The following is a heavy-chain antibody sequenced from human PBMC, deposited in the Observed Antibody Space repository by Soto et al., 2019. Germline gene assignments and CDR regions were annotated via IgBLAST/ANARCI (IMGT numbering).Heavy chain of an antibody. CDR3: ARGVKKYSSSWNHRPSYFGY. CDR1: GGSFSGYY. CDR2: INHSGST. V-gene: IGHV4-34*01. D-gene: IGHD6-13*01. J-gene: IGHJ4*02. Sequence: SETLSLTCAVYGGSFSGYYWSWIRQPPGKGLEWIGEINHSGSTNYNPSLKSRVTISVDTSKNQFSLKLSSVTAADTAVYYCARGVKKYSSSWNHRPSYFGYWGQGTLVTSPQ.